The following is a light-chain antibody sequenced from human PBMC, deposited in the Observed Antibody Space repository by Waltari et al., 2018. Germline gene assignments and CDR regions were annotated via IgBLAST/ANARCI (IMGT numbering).Light chain of an antibody. CDR2: RAS. CDR3: HQFYTTPQT. V-gene: IGKV4-1*01. CDR1: QSVLYSSTNQNY. J-gene: IGKJ1*01. Sequence: DIVMTQSPDSLAVSLGERATINCTSSQSVLYSSTNQNYLAWYQQKPGQPPKLLIFRASTRESGVPDRFSGSGSRTDFTLTISSLEAEDVAVYYCHQFYTTPQTFGQGTKVEIK.